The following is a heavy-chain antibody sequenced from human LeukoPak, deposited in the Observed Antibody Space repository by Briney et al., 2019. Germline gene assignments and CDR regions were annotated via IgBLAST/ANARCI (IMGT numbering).Heavy chain of an antibody. Sequence: SETLSLTCTVSGGSISSGSYYWSWIRQPAGKGLEWIGRIYTSGSTNYNPSLKSRVTISVDTSKNQFSLKLSSVTAADTAVYYCARNLMRSGFDYWGQGTLVTVSS. CDR1: GGSISSGSYY. D-gene: IGHD3-9*01. J-gene: IGHJ4*02. CDR3: ARNLMRSGFDY. CDR2: IYTSGST. V-gene: IGHV4-61*02.